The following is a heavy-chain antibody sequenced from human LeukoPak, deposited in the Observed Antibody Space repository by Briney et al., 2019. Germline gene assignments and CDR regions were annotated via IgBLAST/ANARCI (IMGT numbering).Heavy chain of an antibody. D-gene: IGHD5-24*01. J-gene: IGHJ5*02. CDR1: GGSINSYY. CDR2: IYYSGRT. CDR3: ARARDGHINNWFDP. V-gene: IGHV4-59*01. Sequence: SEILSLTCTVSGGSINSYYWSWIRQPPGKGLEWIGYIYYSGRTNYNPSLKSRVTISVGTSKNQFSLKMSSVTAADTAVYYCARARDGHINNWFDPWGQGTLVTVSS.